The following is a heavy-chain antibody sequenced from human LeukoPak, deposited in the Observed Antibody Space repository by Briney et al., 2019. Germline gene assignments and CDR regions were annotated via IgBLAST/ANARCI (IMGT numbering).Heavy chain of an antibody. J-gene: IGHJ4*02. CDR2: ITYDGSNK. Sequence: GGSLRLSCAASGFTFSSYAMHWVRQAPGKGLEWVAVITYDGSNKYYADSVKGRFTISRDNSKNTLYLQMNSLRTEDTAVYYCARDPMVRGVIITSFDFWGQGTLVTVSS. CDR1: GFTFSSYA. V-gene: IGHV3-30-3*01. D-gene: IGHD3-10*01. CDR3: ARDPMVRGVIITSFDF.